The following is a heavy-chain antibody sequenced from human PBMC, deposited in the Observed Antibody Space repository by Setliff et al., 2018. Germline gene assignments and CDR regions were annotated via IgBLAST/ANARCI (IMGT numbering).Heavy chain of an antibody. CDR3: AREQWRDPPGYYHMDV. J-gene: IGHJ6*03. D-gene: IGHD6-19*01. CDR2: IYIDGSA. V-gene: IGHV4-4*07. CDR1: GGSISSYN. Sequence: SETLSLTCTVSGGSISSYNWNWIRQPAGQGMEWMGHIYIDGSANYNPSLKSRVTMSIXXXKNQCYLXXSXMXXADMAVYYCAREQWRDPPGYYHMDVWAEGTLVTVSS.